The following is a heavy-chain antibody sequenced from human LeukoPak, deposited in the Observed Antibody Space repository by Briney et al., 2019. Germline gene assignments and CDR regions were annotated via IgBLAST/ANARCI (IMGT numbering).Heavy chain of an antibody. CDR1: GYSFTSHW. V-gene: IGHV5-51*01. Sequence: GESLKISCKGSGYSFTSHWIAWVRQMPGKGLEWMGIIYPGDSDTRYSPSFRGQVTISADKSISTAYVQWSSLKASDTAMYYCARRAGYSSSWYYFDYWGQGTLVTVSS. CDR2: IYPGDSDT. CDR3: ARRAGYSSSWYYFDY. J-gene: IGHJ4*02. D-gene: IGHD6-13*01.